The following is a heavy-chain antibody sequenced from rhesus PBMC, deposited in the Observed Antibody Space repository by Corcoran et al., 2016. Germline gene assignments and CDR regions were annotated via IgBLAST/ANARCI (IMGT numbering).Heavy chain of an antibody. CDR1: GGSISSSNW. CDR3: ARHLGSSYGWRFDV. J-gene: IGHJ5-1*01. Sequence: QVQLQESGPAVVKPSETLSLTCAVSGGSISSSNWWDWIRQSPGKGLEWIGGSHDSTVDSVYSPSLKGRVTLSIDTSQTQFSLKLSSVTAADTAVYFCARHLGSSYGWRFDVWGAGVLVTVSS. CDR2: SHDSTVDS. D-gene: IGHD6-43*01. V-gene: IGHV4-93*02.